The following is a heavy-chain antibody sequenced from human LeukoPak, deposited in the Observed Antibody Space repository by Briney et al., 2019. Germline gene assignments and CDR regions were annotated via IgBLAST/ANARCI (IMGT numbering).Heavy chain of an antibody. CDR3: ARRGGGGSGSYSANWFDP. D-gene: IGHD3-10*01. J-gene: IGHJ5*02. CDR2: IYPGDSDT. V-gene: IGHV5-51*01. CDR1: GYSFTTYW. Sequence: GESLKISCKGSGYSFTTYWIGWVRQMPGKGLEWMGIIYPGDSDTRYSPSFQGQVTISADKSISTAYLQWSSLKASDTAMYYCARRGGGGSGSYSANWFDPWGQGTLVTVSS.